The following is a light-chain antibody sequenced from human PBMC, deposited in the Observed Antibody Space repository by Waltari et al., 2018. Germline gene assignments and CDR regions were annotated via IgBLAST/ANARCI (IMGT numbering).Light chain of an antibody. J-gene: IGLJ2*01. Sequence: QSVLTQPPSASGTPGQRVPISCSGSSSTIGSNYVYWYQQLPGTTPKLLIYRNNQRPSGVPDRFSGSKSGTSASLAISGLRSEDEADYYCAAWDDSLSGRVFGGGTKLTVL. CDR2: RNN. V-gene: IGLV1-47*01. CDR1: SSTIGSNY. CDR3: AAWDDSLSGRV.